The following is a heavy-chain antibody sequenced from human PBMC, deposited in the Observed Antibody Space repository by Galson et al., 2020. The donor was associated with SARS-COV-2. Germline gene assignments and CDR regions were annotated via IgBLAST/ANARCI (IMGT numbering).Heavy chain of an antibody. CDR1: GFTFSNHG. D-gene: IGHD6-6*01. J-gene: IGHJ4*02. CDR3: AKDRYSSSYYFDY. Sequence: GGSLRLSCAASGFTFSNHGMHWVRQTPGKGLEWVAIIWYDGSSKYYTDSVRGRFTISRDNSKHTVYLQMNSLRAEDTAFYYCAKDRYSSSYYFDYWGQGTLVTVSS. V-gene: IGHV3-33*06. CDR2: IWYDGSSK.